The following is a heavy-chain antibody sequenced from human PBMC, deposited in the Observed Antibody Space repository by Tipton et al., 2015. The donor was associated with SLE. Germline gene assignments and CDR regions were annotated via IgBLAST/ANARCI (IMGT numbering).Heavy chain of an antibody. D-gene: IGHD6-19*01. V-gene: IGHV4-59*08. CDR3: ARSIAVAGRPDWFDP. J-gene: IGHJ5*02. CDR2: IYYSGST. CDR1: GGSISSHY. Sequence: TLSLTCTVSGGSISSHYWSWIRQPPGKGLEWIGYIYYSGSTNYNPSLKSRVTMSVDTSKNQFSLKLSSVTAADTAVYYCARSIAVAGRPDWFDPWGQGTLVTVSS.